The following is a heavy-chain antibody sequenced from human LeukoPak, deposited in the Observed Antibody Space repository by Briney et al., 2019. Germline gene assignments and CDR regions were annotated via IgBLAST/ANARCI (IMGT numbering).Heavy chain of an antibody. J-gene: IGHJ3*02. CDR3: ARGGVIAVAGSDAFGI. D-gene: IGHD6-19*01. CDR1: GYTFTSYY. Sequence: ASVKVSCKASGYTFTSYYMHWVRQAPGQGLEWMGIINPSGGSTSYAQKSQGRVTMTRDTSTSTVYMELSSLRSEDTAVYYCARGGVIAVAGSDAFGIWGQGTMVTVSS. V-gene: IGHV1-46*01. CDR2: INPSGGST.